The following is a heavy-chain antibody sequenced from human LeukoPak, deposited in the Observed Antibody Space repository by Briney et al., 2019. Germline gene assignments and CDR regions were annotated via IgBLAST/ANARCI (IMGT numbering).Heavy chain of an antibody. CDR1: GGSFSGYY. CDR2: INHSGST. D-gene: IGHD3-3*01. V-gene: IGHV4-34*01. J-gene: IGHJ4*02. CDR3: ARPRDFLSGYYGY. Sequence: SETLSLTCAVYGGSFSGYYWSWIRRPPGKGLEWIGEINHSGSTNYNPSLKSRVTISVDTSKNQFSLKLSSVTAADTAVYYCARPRDFLSGYYGYWGQGTLVTVSS.